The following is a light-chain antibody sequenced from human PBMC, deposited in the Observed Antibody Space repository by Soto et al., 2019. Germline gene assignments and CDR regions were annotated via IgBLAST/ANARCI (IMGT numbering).Light chain of an antibody. CDR1: QTITNY. V-gene: IGKV1-39*01. J-gene: IGKJ2*01. Sequence: DIQMTQSPSSLSASVGDRVTITCRTSQTITNYLNWYQQKPRRAPMLLIYAASSLQSGVPSRFSGSGSGTDFTLTISSLQPEDFAVYYCQQNYNMPRTFGQGTKLEIK. CDR3: QQNYNMPRT. CDR2: AAS.